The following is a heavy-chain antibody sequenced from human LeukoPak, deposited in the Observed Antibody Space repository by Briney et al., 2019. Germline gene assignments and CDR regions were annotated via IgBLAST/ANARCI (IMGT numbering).Heavy chain of an antibody. CDR3: ARGFRWYGDYFDY. Sequence: GGSLRLSCAASGFTFSSYWMHWVRQVPGKGLVWVSRINSDGSSTSYADSVKGRFTISRDNAKNTLYLQMNSLRAEDTAVYYCARGFRWYGDYFDYWGQGTLVTVSS. D-gene: IGHD4-17*01. CDR2: INSDGSST. CDR1: GFTFSSYW. J-gene: IGHJ4*02. V-gene: IGHV3-74*01.